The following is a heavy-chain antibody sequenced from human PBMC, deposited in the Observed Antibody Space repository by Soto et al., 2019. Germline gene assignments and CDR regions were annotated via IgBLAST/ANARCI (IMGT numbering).Heavy chain of an antibody. D-gene: IGHD6-6*01. Sequence: GGSLRLSFAASGFAFGSFGMHWVRQAPGTGLEWVSIISYEGSIKNYAESVKVRFTISRDNSKNTLYLQMDSLRPEDTAVYYCARRAYTASSEAXWGQGTLVTVSX. J-gene: IGHJ4*02. CDR3: ARRAYTASSEAX. V-gene: IGHV3-30*03. CDR2: ISYEGSIK. CDR1: GFAFGSFG.